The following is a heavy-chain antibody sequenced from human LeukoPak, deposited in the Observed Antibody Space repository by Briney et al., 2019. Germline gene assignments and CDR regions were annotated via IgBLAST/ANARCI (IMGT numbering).Heavy chain of an antibody. J-gene: IGHJ3*02. CDR1: GGSISSGGYY. CDR2: IYYSGST. D-gene: IGHD1-26*01. V-gene: IGHV4-30-4*08. Sequence: SETLSLTCTVSGGSISSGGYYWSWIRQHPGKGLEWIGYIYYSGSTYYNPSLKSRVTISVDTSKNQFSLKLSSVTAADTAVYYCARVRGSGSYHHDAFDIWGQGTMVTVSS. CDR3: ARVRGSGSYHHDAFDI.